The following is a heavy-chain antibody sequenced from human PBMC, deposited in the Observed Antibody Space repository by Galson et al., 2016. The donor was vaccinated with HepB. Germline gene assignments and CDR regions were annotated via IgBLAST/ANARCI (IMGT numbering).Heavy chain of an antibody. D-gene: IGHD3-16*01. V-gene: IGHV1-18*01. CDR2: ISAYNGNT. CDR1: GYTFSSYG. Sequence: SVKVSCKASGYTFSSYGISWVRQAPGQGLEWMGWISAYNGNTNYAQKLQGRVTMTTDTSTSTAYMELRSLRADDTAVYYCARDFPRFARNAIDYWGQGTLVTVSS. J-gene: IGHJ4*02. CDR3: ARDFPRFARNAIDY.